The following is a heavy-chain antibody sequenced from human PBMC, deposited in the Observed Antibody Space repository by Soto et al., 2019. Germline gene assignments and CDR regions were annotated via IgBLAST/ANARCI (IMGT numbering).Heavy chain of an antibody. CDR2: IGGSGGGT. Sequence: WWSLRLSCSASVFTFSMYAMSWVRQAPGKGLEWVSTIGGSGGGTSYADLVRGRFTISRDDSRSTLYLQLNSLRAEDTAVYYCAKDAPGSGWLSEYWGRGTLVTVSS. V-gene: IGHV3-23*01. CDR1: VFTFSMYA. D-gene: IGHD3-22*01. CDR3: AKDAPGSGWLSEY. J-gene: IGHJ4*02.